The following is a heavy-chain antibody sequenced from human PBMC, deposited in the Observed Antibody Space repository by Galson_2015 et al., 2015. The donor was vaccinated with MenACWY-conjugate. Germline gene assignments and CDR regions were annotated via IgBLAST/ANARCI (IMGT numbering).Heavy chain of an antibody. V-gene: IGHV1-8*01. CDR3: ARGGDYDILTGRYYYYMDV. Sequence: SVKVSCKASGYTFTSYDINWVRQATGQGLEWMGWMNPNSGNTGYAQKFQGRVTMTRNTSISTAYMELSSLRSEDTAVYYCARGGDYDILTGRYYYYMDVWGRGTTVTVSS. CDR1: GYTFTSYD. J-gene: IGHJ6*03. D-gene: IGHD3-9*01. CDR2: MNPNSGNT.